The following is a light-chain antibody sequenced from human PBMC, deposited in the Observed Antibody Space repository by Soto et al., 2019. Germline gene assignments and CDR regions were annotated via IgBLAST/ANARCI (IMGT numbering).Light chain of an antibody. CDR2: GNS. J-gene: IGLJ7*01. Sequence: QSVLTQPPSVSGAPGQRVTISCTGSSSNTGADYDVHWYQQLPGTAPKLLIYGNSNRPSGVPDRFSGSKSGTSASLAITGLQAEDEADYYCQSYDSSLSAVFGGGTQLTVL. CDR3: QSYDSSLSAV. V-gene: IGLV1-40*01. CDR1: SSNTGADYD.